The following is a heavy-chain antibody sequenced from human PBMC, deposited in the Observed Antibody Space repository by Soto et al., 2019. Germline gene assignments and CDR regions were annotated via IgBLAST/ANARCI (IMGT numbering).Heavy chain of an antibody. Sequence: SETLSLTCTVSGGSISSYYWSWIRQPPGKGLEWIGYIYYSGSTNYNPSLKSRVTISVDTSKNQFSLKLSSVTAADTAVYYCARTKAVWGSPYYFAYWGQGTLVTVS. CDR3: ARTKAVWGSPYYFAY. CDR1: GGSISSYY. V-gene: IGHV4-59*12. J-gene: IGHJ4*02. CDR2: IYYSGST. D-gene: IGHD3-16*01.